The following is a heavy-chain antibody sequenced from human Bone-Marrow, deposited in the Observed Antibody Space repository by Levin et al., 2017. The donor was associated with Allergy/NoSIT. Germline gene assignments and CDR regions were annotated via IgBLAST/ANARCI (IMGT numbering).Heavy chain of an antibody. CDR3: ARVSRGYFDY. CDR2: INHSGST. D-gene: IGHD5-24*01. V-gene: IGHV4-34*01. J-gene: IGHJ4*02. CDR1: GGSFRGSY. Sequence: SQTLSLTCAVYGGSFRGSYWSWIRQPPGKGLEWIGEINHSGSTNYNPSLKSRVTISVDTSKNQFSLKLSSVTAADTAVYYCARVSRGYFDYWGQGTLVTVSS.